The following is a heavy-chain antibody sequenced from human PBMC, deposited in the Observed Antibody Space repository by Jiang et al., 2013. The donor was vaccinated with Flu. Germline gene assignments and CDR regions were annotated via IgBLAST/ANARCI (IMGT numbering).Heavy chain of an antibody. Sequence: KPTQTLTLTCTFSGFSLSTSGVGVGWIRQPPGKALEWLALIYWNDDKRYSPSLKSRLTITKDTSKNQVVLTMTNMDPVDTATYYCAHTCSGGSCYSPRPFDYWGQGTLVTVSS. V-gene: IGHV2-5*01. CDR2: IYWNDDK. J-gene: IGHJ4*02. D-gene: IGHD2-15*01. CDR1: GFSLSTSGVG. CDR3: AHTCSGGSCYSPRPFDY.